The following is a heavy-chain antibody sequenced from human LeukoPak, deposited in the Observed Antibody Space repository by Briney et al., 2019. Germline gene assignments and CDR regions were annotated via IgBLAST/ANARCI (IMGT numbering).Heavy chain of an antibody. CDR1: GGTFSSYA. V-gene: IGHV1-69*13. CDR2: IIPIFGTA. D-gene: IGHD1-26*01. Sequence: SVKVSCKASGGTFSSYAISWVRQAPGQGLEWMGGIIPIFGTANYAQKFQGRVTITADESTSTAYMELSSLRSEDTAVYYCARDGVVGATTELGWFDYWGQGTLVTVSS. CDR3: ARDGVVGATTELGWFDY. J-gene: IGHJ4*02.